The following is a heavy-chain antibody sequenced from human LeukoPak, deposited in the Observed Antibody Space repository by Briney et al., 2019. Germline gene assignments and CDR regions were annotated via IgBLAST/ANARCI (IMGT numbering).Heavy chain of an antibody. CDR1: GFIFSSNY. J-gene: IGHJ4*02. CDR3: ARAPGWAPH. CDR2: IYNDGTT. Sequence: PGGSLRLSCAASGFIFSSNYMSWVRQAPGKGLEWVSVIYNDGTTYYADSVKGRFTISRDNSKNTLYLQMDSLRAEDTAVYYCARAPGWAPHWGQGTLVTVSS. V-gene: IGHV3-53*01. D-gene: IGHD6-19*01.